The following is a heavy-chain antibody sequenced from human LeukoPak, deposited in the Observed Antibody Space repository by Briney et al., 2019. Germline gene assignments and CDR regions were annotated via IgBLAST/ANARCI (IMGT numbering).Heavy chain of an antibody. CDR1: AGSIGNYC. V-gene: IGHV4-59*08. CDR2: IFYSGST. D-gene: IGHD5-24*01. J-gene: IGHJ4*02. Sequence: SQSLSLTWTVSAGSIGNYCWNWIRQPPGRGRGWIGCIFYSGSTNYNASLKSRVTISVDTSKNQFSLKLSSVTAADTAVYYCARLGDGDNLRYFDYWGQGTLVTVSS. CDR3: ARLGDGDNLRYFDY.